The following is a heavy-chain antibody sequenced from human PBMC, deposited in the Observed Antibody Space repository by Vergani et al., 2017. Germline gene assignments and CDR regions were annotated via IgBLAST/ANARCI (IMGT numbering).Heavy chain of an antibody. J-gene: IGHJ2*01. Sequence: QVQLVQSGAEVKKPGSSVKVSCKASGGTFSSYAISWVRQAPGQGLEWMGGIIPIFGTANYAQKFQGRVTITAEESTSTAYMELSSLRSEDTAVYYCARDRPNIPPYCSSTSCTYRGWYFDLWGRGTLVTVSS. CDR3: ARDRPNIPPYCSSTSCTYRGWYFDL. V-gene: IGHV1-69*01. CDR1: GGTFSSYA. CDR2: IIPIFGTA. D-gene: IGHD2-2*01.